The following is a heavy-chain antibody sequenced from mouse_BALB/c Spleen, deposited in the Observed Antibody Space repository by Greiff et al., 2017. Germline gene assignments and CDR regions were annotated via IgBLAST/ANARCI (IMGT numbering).Heavy chain of an antibody. CDR1: GYTFTSYW. D-gene: IGHD4-1*01. Sequence: VQLQQPGAELVKPGASVKLSCKASGYTFTSYWMHWVKQRPGQGLEWIGEINPSNGRTNYNEKFKSKATLTVDKSSSTAYMQLSSLTSEDSAVYYCAREGTVYYFDYWGQGTTLTVSS. J-gene: IGHJ2*01. CDR2: INPSNGRT. V-gene: IGHV1S81*02. CDR3: AREGTVYYFDY.